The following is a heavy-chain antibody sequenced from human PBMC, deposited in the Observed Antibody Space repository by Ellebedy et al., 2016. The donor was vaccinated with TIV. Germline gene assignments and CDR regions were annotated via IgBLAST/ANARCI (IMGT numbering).Heavy chain of an antibody. V-gene: IGHV6-1*01. CDR2: TYYRSTWYT. CDR3: ARKFWLDFFDY. J-gene: IGHJ4*02. Sequence: SQTLSLTCAIAGDSVSSQHASWNWIRQSASRGLEWLGRTYYRSTWYTDYGVSVKGRLTISPDTSENQFSLQLNSVTPEDTAVYFCARKFWLDFFDYWGQGALVTVSS. D-gene: IGHD3-9*01. CDR1: GDSVSSQHAS.